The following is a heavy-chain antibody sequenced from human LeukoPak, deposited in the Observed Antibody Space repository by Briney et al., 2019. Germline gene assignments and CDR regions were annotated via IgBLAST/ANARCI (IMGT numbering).Heavy chain of an antibody. V-gene: IGHV4-4*07. CDR1: GGSISSYY. CDR2: IYTSGST. CDR3: AREAVYCSGGSCFAWFDP. J-gene: IGHJ5*02. Sequence: SETLSLTCTVSGGSISSYYWSWIRQPAGKGLEWIGRIYTSGSTNYNPSLKSRVTMSVDTSKNQFSLKLSSVTAADTAVYYCAREAVYCSGGSCFAWFDPWGQGTLVTVSS. D-gene: IGHD2-15*01.